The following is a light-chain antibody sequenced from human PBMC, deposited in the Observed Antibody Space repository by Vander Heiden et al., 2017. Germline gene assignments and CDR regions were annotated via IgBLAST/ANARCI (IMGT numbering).Light chain of an antibody. Sequence: SHVLTQPPSVSVAPGQTARITCGGNNIGSKSVHWYQQKPGQAPVLVVYDASDRPSGIPERFSGSNSGNTATLTISRVEAGDEADYYCQVWDSSSDHVVFGGGTKLTVL. CDR2: DAS. CDR1: NIGSKS. J-gene: IGLJ2*01. V-gene: IGLV3-21*02. CDR3: QVWDSSSDHVV.